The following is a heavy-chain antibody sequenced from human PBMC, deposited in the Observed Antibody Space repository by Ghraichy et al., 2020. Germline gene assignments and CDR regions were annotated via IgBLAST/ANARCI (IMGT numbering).Heavy chain of an antibody. CDR2: INHSGST. V-gene: IGHV4-34*01. J-gene: IGHJ4*02. CDR3: ARGNSSSFDY. D-gene: IGHD6-13*01. Sequence: ETLSLTCAVYGGSFSGYYWSWIRQPPGKGLEWIGEINHSGSTNYNPSLKSRVTISVDTSKNQFSLKLSSVTAADTAVYYCARGNSSSFDYWGQGTLVTVSS. CDR1: GGSFSGYY.